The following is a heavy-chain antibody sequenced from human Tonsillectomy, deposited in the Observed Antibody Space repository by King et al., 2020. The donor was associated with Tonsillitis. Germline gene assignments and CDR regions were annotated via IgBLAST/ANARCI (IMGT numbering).Heavy chain of an antibody. V-gene: IGHV3-9*01. D-gene: IGHD2-2*01. CDR1: GFTFDDYA. Sequence: ASGFTFDDYAMHWVRQAPGKGLEWVSGISWNSGSIGYADSVKCRFTISRDNAKNSLYLQMNSLRAEDTALYYCAKVLGYCSSTSCYAGFDAFDIWSQGTMVTVSS. CDR2: ISWNSGSI. J-gene: IGHJ3*02. CDR3: AKVLGYCSSTSCYAGFDAFDI.